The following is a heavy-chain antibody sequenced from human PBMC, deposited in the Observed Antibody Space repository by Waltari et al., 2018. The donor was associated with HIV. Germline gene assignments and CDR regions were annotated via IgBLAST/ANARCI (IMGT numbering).Heavy chain of an antibody. J-gene: IGHJ4*02. D-gene: IGHD1-26*01. CDR1: GFPFRSYS. CDR2: ISSSSSTI. V-gene: IGHV3-48*01. CDR3: AREERSGSFDY. Sequence: EVQLVESGGGLVQPGGSLRLCFAASGFPFRSYSMTWVRQAPGKGLEWVSYISSSSSTIYYADSVKGRFTISRDNAKNSLYLQMNSLRAEDTAVYYCAREERSGSFDYWGQGTLVTVSS.